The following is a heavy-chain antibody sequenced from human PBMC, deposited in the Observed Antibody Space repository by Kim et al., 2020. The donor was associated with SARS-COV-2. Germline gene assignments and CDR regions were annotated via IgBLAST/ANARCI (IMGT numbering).Heavy chain of an antibody. CDR1: GSSIGIGYY. CDR2: ISHSGNT. Sequence: SETLSLSCTVSGSSIGIGYYWAWLRQPPGRGLEWIGSISHSGNTYSNPSLQSRISISVDTSKRQFSLNVTVVTAADTAVYYCARMEISGWCKVDVWGQGTRVTVSS. J-gene: IGHJ3*01. D-gene: IGHD6-13*01. CDR3: ARMEISGWCKVDV. V-gene: IGHV4-38-2*02.